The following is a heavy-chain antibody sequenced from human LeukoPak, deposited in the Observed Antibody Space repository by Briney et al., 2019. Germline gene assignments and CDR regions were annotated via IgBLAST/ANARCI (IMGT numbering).Heavy chain of an antibody. J-gene: IGHJ5*02. CDR2: TYYRAKWYN. CDR1: GDSVSSNSAV. Sequence: SQTLSLTCAISGDSVSSNSAVWNWIRQSPSRGLEWLGRTYYRAKWYNEYAGSVKSRASINPDTCKNQFSLQLNCLTRQVTRLYYCADGPAAAGLRTWGQGTLVTVSS. D-gene: IGHD6-13*01. V-gene: IGHV6-1*01. CDR3: ADGPAAAGLRT.